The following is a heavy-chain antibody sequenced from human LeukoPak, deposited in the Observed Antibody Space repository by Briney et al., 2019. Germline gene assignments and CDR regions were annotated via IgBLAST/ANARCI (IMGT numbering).Heavy chain of an antibody. CDR1: GGTFSSYA. CDR2: IIPIFGTA. J-gene: IGHJ3*02. V-gene: IGHV1-69*05. CDR3: AILRWGGNPLDAFDI. D-gene: IGHD4-23*01. Sequence: GASVKVSCKASGGTFSSYAISWVRQAPGQGLEWMGRIIPIFGTANYAQKFQGRVTITTDESTSTAYMELSSLRSEDTAVYYGAILRWGGNPLDAFDIWGQGTMVTVSS.